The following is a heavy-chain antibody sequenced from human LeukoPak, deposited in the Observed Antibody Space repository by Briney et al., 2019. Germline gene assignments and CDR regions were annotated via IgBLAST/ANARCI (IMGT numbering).Heavy chain of an antibody. V-gene: IGHV3-23*01. J-gene: IGHJ4*02. CDR2: ISGSGGST. CDR1: GFTFSSYA. CDR3: AKSTITMVRGAPRSVYFDY. D-gene: IGHD3-10*01. Sequence: QPGGSLRLSCAASGFTFSSYAMSWVRQAPGKGLEWVSAISGSGGSTYYADSVKGRFTISRDNSKNTLYLQMNSLRAEDTAVYYCAKSTITMVRGAPRSVYFDYWGQGTLVTVSS.